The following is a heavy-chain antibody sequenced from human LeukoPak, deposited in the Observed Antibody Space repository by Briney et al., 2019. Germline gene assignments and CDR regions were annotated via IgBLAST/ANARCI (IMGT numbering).Heavy chain of an antibody. J-gene: IGHJ4*02. CDR2: ISTSSGYI. Sequence: GGSLRLPCAASGFTFSSYSMNWVRQAPEKGLEWVSSISTSSGYIYYADSVKGRFTISRDNAKNSLYLQMNSLRAEDTAVYYCARDWRYAGTSEDYWGQGTLVTVSS. D-gene: IGHD4-23*01. CDR3: ARDWRYAGTSEDY. V-gene: IGHV3-21*01. CDR1: GFTFSSYS.